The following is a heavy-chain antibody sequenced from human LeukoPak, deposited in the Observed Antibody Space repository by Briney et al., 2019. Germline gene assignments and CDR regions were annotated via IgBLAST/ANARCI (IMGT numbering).Heavy chain of an antibody. CDR2: INPTGGST. CDR1: GYSFTTYY. Sequence: ASVKVSCKASGYSFTTYYMHWVRQAPGQGLEWMGIINPTGGSTNYAQKFQGRVTMTEDTSTDTAYMELSSLRSEDTAVYYCATDLPGTYYYDSSAYYWGYWGQGTLVTVSS. V-gene: IGHV1-46*01. J-gene: IGHJ4*02. D-gene: IGHD3-22*01. CDR3: ATDLPGTYYYDSSAYYWGY.